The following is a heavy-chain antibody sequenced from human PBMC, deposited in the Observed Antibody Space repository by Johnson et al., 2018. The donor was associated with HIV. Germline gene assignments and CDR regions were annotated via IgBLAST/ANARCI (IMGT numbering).Heavy chain of an antibody. CDR2: ISYDGSDK. D-gene: IGHD6-19*01. CDR3: AKIIGYSSGLEI. J-gene: IGHJ3*02. V-gene: IGHV3-30*18. Sequence: QVQLVESGGGVVQPGRSLRLFCAASGFTFRSYWMSWVRQAPGKGLEWVAVISYDGSDKYYADSVKGRFTISRDSSKNTLYLQMSSLRAADTAVYYCAKIIGYSSGLEIWGQGTMVTVSS. CDR1: GFTFRSYW.